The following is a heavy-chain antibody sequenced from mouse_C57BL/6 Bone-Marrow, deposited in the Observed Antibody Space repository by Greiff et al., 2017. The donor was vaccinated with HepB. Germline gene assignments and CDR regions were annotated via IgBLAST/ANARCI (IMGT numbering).Heavy chain of an antibody. D-gene: IGHD1-2*01. CDR2: IRNKANGYTT. CDR3: ARYGYPAWFAY. CDR1: GFTFTDYY. Sequence: DVQLVESGGGLVQPGGSLSLSCAASGFTFTDYYMSWVRQPPGKALEWLGFIRNKANGYTTEYSASVKGRFTISRDNSQSILYLQMNALRAEDSATYYCARYGYPAWFAYWGQGTLVTVSA. J-gene: IGHJ3*01. V-gene: IGHV7-3*01.